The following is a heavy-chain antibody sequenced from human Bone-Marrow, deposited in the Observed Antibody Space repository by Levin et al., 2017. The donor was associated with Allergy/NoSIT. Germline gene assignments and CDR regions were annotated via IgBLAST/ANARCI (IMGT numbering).Heavy chain of an antibody. V-gene: IGHV3-30*18. CDR3: AKDTGYCSGGSCYKWGNYYYDYYGMDV. Sequence: PGGSLRLSCAASGFTFSSYGMHWVRQAPGKGLEWVAVISYDGSNKYYADSVKGRFTISRDNSKNTLYLQMNSLRAEDTAVYYCAKDTGYCSGGSCYKWGNYYYDYYGMDVWGQGTTVTVSS. D-gene: IGHD2-15*01. CDR2: ISYDGSNK. CDR1: GFTFSSYG. J-gene: IGHJ6*02.